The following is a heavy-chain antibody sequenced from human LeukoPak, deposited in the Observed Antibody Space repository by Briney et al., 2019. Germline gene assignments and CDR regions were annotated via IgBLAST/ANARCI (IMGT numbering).Heavy chain of an antibody. V-gene: IGHV4-39*07. CDR3: AKRTSSGSDYYFDY. CDR2: IYYSGST. CDR1: GGSNSSSSYY. Sequence: PSETLSLTCTVSGGSNSSSSYYWGWIRQPPGKGLEWIGSIYYSGSTYYNPSLKSRVTISVDTSKNQFSLKLSSVTAADTAVYYCAKRTSSGSDYYFDYWGQGTLVTVSS. J-gene: IGHJ4*02. D-gene: IGHD3-22*01.